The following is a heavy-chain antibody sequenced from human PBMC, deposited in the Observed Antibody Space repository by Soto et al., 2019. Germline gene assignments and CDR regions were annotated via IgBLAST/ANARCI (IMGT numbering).Heavy chain of an antibody. V-gene: IGHV4-59*01. CDR2: IYYSGST. CDR1: GGSISSYY. CDR3: ARDRYDFWSGSYNWFDP. J-gene: IGHJ5*02. Sequence: SETLPLTCTVSGGSISSYYWSWIRQPPGKGLEWIGYIYYSGSTNYNPSLKSRVTISVDTSKNQFSLKLSSVTAADTAVYYCARDRYDFWSGSYNWFDPWGQGTL. D-gene: IGHD3-3*01.